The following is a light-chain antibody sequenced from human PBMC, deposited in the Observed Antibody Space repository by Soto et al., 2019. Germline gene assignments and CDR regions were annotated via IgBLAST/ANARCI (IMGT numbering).Light chain of an antibody. CDR1: SSNIGAGYY. CDR2: GNN. V-gene: IGLV1-40*01. J-gene: IGLJ3*02. CDR3: QSFDRSLSGRV. Sequence: QLVLTQPPSVSGAPGQRVTISCTGSSSNIGAGYYVHWYQQLPGTAPKLLIFGNNNRPSGVPDRFSGSKSGTSASLAITGLQAEDEADYYCQSFDRSLSGRVFGGGTKLTVL.